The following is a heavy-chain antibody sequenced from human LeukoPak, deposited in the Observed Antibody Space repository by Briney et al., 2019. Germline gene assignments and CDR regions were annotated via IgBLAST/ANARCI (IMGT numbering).Heavy chain of an antibody. CDR3: VREGETANFHYYMDV. J-gene: IGHJ6*03. D-gene: IGHD3-16*01. CDR1: GFIFNAYT. V-gene: IGHV3-21*01. Sequence: PGGSLRLSCAASGFIFNAYTMDWVRQAPGKGLEWVASISTSSNYIYYADSVKGRFTTSRDNAKDSLFLQMNSLRAEDTAVYYCVREGETANFHYYMDVWGKGTTVIVSS. CDR2: ISTSSNYI.